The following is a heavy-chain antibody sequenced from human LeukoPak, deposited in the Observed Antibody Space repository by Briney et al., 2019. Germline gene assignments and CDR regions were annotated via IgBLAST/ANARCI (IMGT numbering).Heavy chain of an antibody. CDR3: ARGRGYSYVSFDY. J-gene: IGHJ4*02. Sequence: PGGSLRLSCAASGFTFDDYAMHWVRQAPGKGLEWVSGISWNSGSIGYADSVKGRFTISRDNAKNSLYLQMNSLRAEDTAVYYCARGRGYSYVSFDYWGQGTLVTVSS. D-gene: IGHD5-18*01. V-gene: IGHV3-9*01. CDR1: GFTFDDYA. CDR2: ISWNSGSI.